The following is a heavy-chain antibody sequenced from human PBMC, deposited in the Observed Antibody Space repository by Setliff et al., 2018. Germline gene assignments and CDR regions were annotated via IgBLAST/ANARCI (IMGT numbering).Heavy chain of an antibody. D-gene: IGHD6-19*01. V-gene: IGHV1-18*01. J-gene: IGHJ6*03. CDR1: GYTFTSYG. Sequence: ASVKVSCKASGYTFTSYGISWVRQAPGQGLEWMGWISAYNGNTNYAQKLQGRVTITADESTSTAYMELSSLRSEDTAVYYCARSGYSSGRNYYYYYMDVWGKGTTVTVSS. CDR2: ISAYNGNT. CDR3: ARSGYSSGRNYYYYYMDV.